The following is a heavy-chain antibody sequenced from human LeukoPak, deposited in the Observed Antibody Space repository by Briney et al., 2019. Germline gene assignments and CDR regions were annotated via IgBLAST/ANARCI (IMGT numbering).Heavy chain of an antibody. J-gene: IGHJ4*02. D-gene: IGHD3-10*01. CDR2: ISGSGIGT. V-gene: IGHV3-23*01. CDR1: GFMFRSYG. CDR3: AKYLVTMVRGFDY. Sequence: GGSLRLSCAASGFMFRSYGMSWVRQAPGKGLEWVSAISGSGIGTYYADSVKGRFTISRDNSKNTLYLQMNSLRAEDTAVYYCAKYLVTMVRGFDYWGQGTLVTVSS.